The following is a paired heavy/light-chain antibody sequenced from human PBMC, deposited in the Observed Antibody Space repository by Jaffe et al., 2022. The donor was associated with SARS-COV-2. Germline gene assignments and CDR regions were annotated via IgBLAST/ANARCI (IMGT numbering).Light chain of an antibody. CDR1: QGIRND. CDR2: AAS. CDR3: LQDYNYPHT. V-gene: IGKV1-6*01. J-gene: IGKJ4*01. Sequence: AIQMTQSPSSLSASVGDRVTITCRASQGIRNDLGWYQQKPGKAPKLLIYAASSLQSGVPSRFSGSGSGTDFTLTISSLQPEDFATYYCLQDYNYPHTFGGGTKVEIK.
Heavy chain of an antibody. Sequence: QVQLVESGGGVVQPGRSLRLSCAASGFTFSSYAMHWVRQAPGKGLEWVAVISYDGSNKYYADSVKGRFTISRDNSKNTLYLQMNSLRAEDTAVYYCARERGAVTTSRPYYYYYGMDVWGQGTTVTVSS. J-gene: IGHJ6*02. V-gene: IGHV3-30-3*01. CDR1: GFTFSSYA. CDR2: ISYDGSNK. CDR3: ARERGAVTTSRPYYYYYGMDV. D-gene: IGHD4-17*01.